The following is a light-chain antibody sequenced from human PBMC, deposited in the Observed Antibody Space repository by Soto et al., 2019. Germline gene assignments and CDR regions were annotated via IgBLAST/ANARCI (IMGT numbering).Light chain of an antibody. CDR2: GAS. Sequence: EIVLTQSPGTLSLSPGERVTLSCRASQSVSSSYLAWYQQKPGQAPRLLIYGASSRASGVPDRFSGSGSGTDFTLTFSRLEPEDFAVYYCQQYGSSAWTFGQGTKVDIK. V-gene: IGKV3-20*01. CDR1: QSVSSSY. J-gene: IGKJ1*01. CDR3: QQYGSSAWT.